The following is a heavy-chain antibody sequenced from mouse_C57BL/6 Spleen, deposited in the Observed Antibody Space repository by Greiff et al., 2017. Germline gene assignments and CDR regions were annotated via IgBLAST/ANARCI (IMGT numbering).Heavy chain of an antibody. CDR1: GYSITSGYY. Sequence: EVKLQESGPGLVKPSQSLSLTCSVTGYSITSGYYWNWIRQFPGNKMEWMGYISYDGSNNYNPTLKNRISITRDTSKNQFFLKLNSVTTEDTATYYCARLRSWFAYWGQGTLVTVSA. CDR2: ISYDGSN. D-gene: IGHD1-1*01. CDR3: ARLRSWFAY. V-gene: IGHV3-6*01. J-gene: IGHJ3*01.